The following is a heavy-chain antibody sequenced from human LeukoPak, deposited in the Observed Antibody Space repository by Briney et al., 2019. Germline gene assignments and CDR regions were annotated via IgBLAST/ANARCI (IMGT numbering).Heavy chain of an antibody. Sequence: SVKVSCKASGGTFSSYAISWVRQAPGQGLEWMGGIIPIFGTANYAQKFQGRVTITADESTSTAYMELSSLRSEDTAVYYCARGRHWSGYYKAFDYWGQGTLVTVSS. D-gene: IGHD3-3*01. CDR2: IIPIFGTA. CDR3: ARGRHWSGYYKAFDY. CDR1: GGTFSSYA. V-gene: IGHV1-69*13. J-gene: IGHJ4*02.